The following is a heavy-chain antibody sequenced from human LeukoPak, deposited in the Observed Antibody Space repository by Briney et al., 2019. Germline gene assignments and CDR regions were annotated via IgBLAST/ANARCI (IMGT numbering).Heavy chain of an antibody. CDR3: AIPEGGYSYSGYYYYYMDV. CDR1: GYTFTSYY. J-gene: IGHJ6*03. CDR2: INPSGGST. V-gene: IGHV1-46*01. Sequence: GASVKVSCKASGYTFTSYYMHWVRQAPGQGLEWMGIINPSGGSTSYAQKFQGRVTMTRDMSTSTVYMELSSLRSEDTAVYYCAIPEGGYSYSGYYYYYMDVWGKGTTVTVSS. D-gene: IGHD5-18*01.